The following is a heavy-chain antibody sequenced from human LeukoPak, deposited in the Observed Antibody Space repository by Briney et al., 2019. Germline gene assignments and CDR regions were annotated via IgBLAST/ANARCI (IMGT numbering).Heavy chain of an antibody. CDR1: GGSISSYY. CDR3: ARDEARTGYIHY. V-gene: IGHV4-4*07. J-gene: IGHJ4*02. CDR2: IYISGTI. Sequence: TSETLSLTCTVSGGSISSYYWSWVRQTAGKGLDWIGRIYISGTINYNPSLKSRVTMSLDTSKKQLSLRLTSVTAADTAVYYCARDEARTGYIHYWGQGTLITVSS. D-gene: IGHD3-9*01.